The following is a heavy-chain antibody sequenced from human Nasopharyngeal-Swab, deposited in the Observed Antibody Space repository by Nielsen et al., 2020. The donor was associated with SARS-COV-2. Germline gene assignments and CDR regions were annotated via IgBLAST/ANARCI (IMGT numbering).Heavy chain of an antibody. D-gene: IGHD6-19*01. CDR1: GGSFSGYY. J-gene: IGHJ6*02. CDR2: INHSGST. CDR3: ARGEYSSGWGYYYYYGMDV. V-gene: IGHV4-34*01. Sequence: GSLSLSCAVYGGSFSGYYWSWIRQPPGKGLEWIGEINHSGSTNYNPSLKSRVTISVDTSKNQFSLKLSSVTAADTAVYYCARGEYSSGWGYYYYYGMDVWGQGTTVTVSS.